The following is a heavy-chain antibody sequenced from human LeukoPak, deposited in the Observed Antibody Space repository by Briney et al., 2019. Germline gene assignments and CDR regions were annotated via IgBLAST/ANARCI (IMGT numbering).Heavy chain of an antibody. D-gene: IGHD2-2*01. CDR3: AREILSYVGYFDS. CDR1: GGSFSSGDYS. CDR2: IYHSGSP. J-gene: IGHJ4*02. Sequence: SETLSLTCAVSGGSFSSGDYSWSWIRQPPGTGLEWIGYIYHSGSPYYNPSLKSRVTISIDRSKNQLSLNLNSVTAADTAVYYCAREILSYVGYFDSWGQGTLVTVSS. V-gene: IGHV4-30-2*01.